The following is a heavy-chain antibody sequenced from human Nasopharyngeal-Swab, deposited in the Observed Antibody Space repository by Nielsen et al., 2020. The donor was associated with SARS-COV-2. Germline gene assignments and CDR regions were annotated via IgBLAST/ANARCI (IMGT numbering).Heavy chain of an antibody. D-gene: IGHD5-18*01. CDR3: AKVHVDTAMVMDY. V-gene: IGHV3-30*18. CDR2: ISYDGSNK. J-gene: IGHJ4*02. CDR1: GFTFSSYG. Sequence: GGSLRLSCAASGFTFSSYGMHWVRQAPGKGLEWVAVISYDGSNKYYADSVKGRFTISRDNSKNTLYLQMNSLRAEDTAVYYCAKVHVDTAMVMDYWGQRTLVTVSS.